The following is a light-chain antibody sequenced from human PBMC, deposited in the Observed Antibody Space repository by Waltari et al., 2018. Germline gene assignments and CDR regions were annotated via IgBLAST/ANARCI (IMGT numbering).Light chain of an antibody. Sequence: DVVVTQSPDSLAVSLGERATINCKSSQNVNNKLAWYQKKPGQPPNLLIYWASTRASGVPDRFSVSGSGTDFTLTISSLQADDVAVYYCQQYDNTPFTFGPGTKVDIK. CDR3: QQYDNTPFT. J-gene: IGKJ3*01. V-gene: IGKV4-1*01. CDR1: QNVNNK. CDR2: WAS.